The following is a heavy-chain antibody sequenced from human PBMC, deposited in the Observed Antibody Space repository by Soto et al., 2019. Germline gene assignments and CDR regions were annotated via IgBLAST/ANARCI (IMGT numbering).Heavy chain of an antibody. CDR3: AREVGGDVVHTDYSYDMDV. J-gene: IGHJ6*02. CDR1: GFTLSSNW. V-gene: IGHV3-74*01. D-gene: IGHD2-21*01. CDR2: INSDGSST. Sequence: EVQLVESGGGLVQPGGSLRLSCAASGFTLSSNWMHWVRQAPGKGLVWVSRINSDGSSTRYADSVKGRFTISRDSATNTLYLQMNSLTVDDRGVYYCAREVGGDVVHTDYSYDMDVWGQGTTVTASS.